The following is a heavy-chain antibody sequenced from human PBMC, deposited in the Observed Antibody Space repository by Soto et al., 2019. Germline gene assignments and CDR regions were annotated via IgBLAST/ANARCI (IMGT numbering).Heavy chain of an antibody. CDR2: LYSGGNT. CDR1: GYTFTSYY. CDR3: IGSGSKPFEY. V-gene: IGHV3-66*01. J-gene: IGHJ4*02. Sequence: SFKASGYTFTSYYMSWVRQAPGKGLEWVSVLYSGGNTYYADSVKGRFTISRDNSKNTLYLQMNSLRAEDTAVYYCIGSGSKPFEYWGQGTLVTVSS. D-gene: IGHD6-19*01.